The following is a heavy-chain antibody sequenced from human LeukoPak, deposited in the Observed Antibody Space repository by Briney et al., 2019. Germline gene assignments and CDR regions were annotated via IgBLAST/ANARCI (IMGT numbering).Heavy chain of an antibody. CDR3: ARRAIFEGPFDY. V-gene: IGHV4-39*01. Sequence: PSETLSLTCTVSGGSISSSSYYWGWIRQPPGKGLEWIGSIYYSGSTYYNPSLKSRVTISVDTSKNQFSLKLSSVTAADTAVYYCARRAIFEGPFDYWGPGTLVTVSS. J-gene: IGHJ4*02. CDR2: IYYSGST. D-gene: IGHD3-3*01. CDR1: GGSISSSSYY.